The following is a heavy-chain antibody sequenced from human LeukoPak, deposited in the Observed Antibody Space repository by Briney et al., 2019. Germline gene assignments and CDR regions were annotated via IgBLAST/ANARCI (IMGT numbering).Heavy chain of an antibody. D-gene: IGHD6-19*01. CDR1: GGSISSYY. J-gene: IGHJ3*02. CDR3: ARDQWLLRGGDHDAFDI. V-gene: IGHV4-59*12. Sequence: SETLSLTCTVSGGSISSYYWNWIRQPPGKGLEWIGYIYYSGSTNYNPSLKSRVTISVDTSKNQFSLKLRSVTAADTAVYYCARDQWLLRGGDHDAFDIWGQGTMVTVSS. CDR2: IYYSGST.